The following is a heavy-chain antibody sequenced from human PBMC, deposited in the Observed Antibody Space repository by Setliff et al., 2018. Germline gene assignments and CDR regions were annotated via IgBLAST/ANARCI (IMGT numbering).Heavy chain of an antibody. D-gene: IGHD3-10*01. CDR1: GGSISSYY. Sequence: LTCTVSGGSISSYYWSWIRQPPGKGLEWIGYIYYSGSTNYNPSLKSRVTISVDTSKNQFSLKLSSVTAADTAVYYCARHQRAQYYYGSGRSAFDIWGQGTMVTVSS. CDR3: ARHQRAQYYYGSGRSAFDI. V-gene: IGHV4-59*08. J-gene: IGHJ3*02. CDR2: IYYSGST.